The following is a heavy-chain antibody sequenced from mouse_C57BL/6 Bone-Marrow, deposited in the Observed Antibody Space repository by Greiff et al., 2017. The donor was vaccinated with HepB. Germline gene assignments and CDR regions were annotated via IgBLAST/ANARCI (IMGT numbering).Heavy chain of an antibody. D-gene: IGHD1-1*01. Sequence: EVKLMESGEGLVKPGGSLKLSCAASGFTFSSYAMSWVRQTPEKRLEWVAYISSGGDYIYYADTVKGRFTISRDNARNTLYLQMSSLKSEDTAMYYCTRAGYYGSSFVWYFDVWGTGTTVTVSS. CDR2: ISSGGDYI. V-gene: IGHV5-9-1*02. CDR1: GFTFSSYA. J-gene: IGHJ1*03. CDR3: TRAGYYGSSFVWYFDV.